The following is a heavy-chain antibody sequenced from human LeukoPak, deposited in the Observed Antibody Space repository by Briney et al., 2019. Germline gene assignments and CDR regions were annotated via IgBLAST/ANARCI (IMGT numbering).Heavy chain of an antibody. J-gene: IGHJ4*02. CDR2: IYPGDSDT. CDR1: GYSFTSDW. CDR3: ARHGRRTHYDSSGCYYTDY. Sequence: GESLKISCKGSGYSFTSDWIGWVRQMPGKGLEWMGIIYPGDSDTRYSPSFQGQVTISADKSISTAYLQWSSLKASDTAMYYCARHGRRTHYDSSGCYYTDYWGQGTLVTVSS. V-gene: IGHV5-51*01. D-gene: IGHD3-22*01.